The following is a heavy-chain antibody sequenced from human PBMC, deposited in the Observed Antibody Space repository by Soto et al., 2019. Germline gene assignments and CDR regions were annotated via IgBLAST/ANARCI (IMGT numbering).Heavy chain of an antibody. D-gene: IGHD2-15*01. CDR2: IKQDGSEK. J-gene: IGHJ4*02. V-gene: IGHV3-7*01. Sequence: GGSLRLSCAASGFTFSSYAMSWVRQAPGKGLEWVANIKQDGSEKYYVDSVKGRFTISRDDAKNSLYLQMSSLRAEDTAVYYCARPVVAATLLIYWGQGIQVTVSS. CDR3: ARPVVAATLLIY. CDR1: GFTFSSYA.